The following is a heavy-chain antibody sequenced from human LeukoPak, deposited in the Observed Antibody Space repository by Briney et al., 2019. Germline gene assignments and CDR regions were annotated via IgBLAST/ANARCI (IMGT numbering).Heavy chain of an antibody. J-gene: IGHJ4*02. CDR1: GFTFSSYW. CDR3: AREVGEDIWAARSLFDY. CDR2: IKQDGSEK. V-gene: IGHV3-7*01. Sequence: GGSLRLSCAASGFTFSSYWMSWVRQAPGKGLEWVANIKQDGSEKYYVDSVKGQFTISRDNAKNSLYLRMNSLRAEDTAVYYCAREVGEDIWAARSLFDYWGQGTLVTVSS. D-gene: IGHD6-6*01.